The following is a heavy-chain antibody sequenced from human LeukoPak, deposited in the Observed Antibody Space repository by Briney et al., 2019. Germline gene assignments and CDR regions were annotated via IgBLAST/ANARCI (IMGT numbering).Heavy chain of an antibody. J-gene: IGHJ4*02. CDR2: VSSSGSTI. Sequence: GGSLRLSCAASGFTFSSYEMNWVRQAPGKGLEWVSYVSSSGSTIYYADSVKGRFTISRDNAKDSLYLQMNSLRAEDTAVYYCARFIAAPYYFDYWGRGTLVTVSS. D-gene: IGHD6-13*01. CDR3: ARFIAAPYYFDY. CDR1: GFTFSSYE. V-gene: IGHV3-48*03.